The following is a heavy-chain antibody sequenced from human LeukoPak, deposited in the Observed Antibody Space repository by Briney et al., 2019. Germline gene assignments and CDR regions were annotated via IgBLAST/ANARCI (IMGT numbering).Heavy chain of an antibody. CDR2: ISGSGGST. J-gene: IGHJ3*02. D-gene: IGHD3-22*01. Sequence: GGSLRLSCAASGLTFSSYAMSWVRQAPGKGLEWVSAISGSGGSTYYADSVKGRFTISRDNSKNTLYLQMNSLRAEDTAVYYCAKENYYDSSGYSNDDAFDIWGQGTMVTVSS. CDR3: AKENYYDSSGYSNDDAFDI. V-gene: IGHV3-23*01. CDR1: GLTFSSYA.